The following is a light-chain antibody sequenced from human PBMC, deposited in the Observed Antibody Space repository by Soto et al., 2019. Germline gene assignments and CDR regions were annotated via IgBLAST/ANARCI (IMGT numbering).Light chain of an antibody. Sequence: DIQLTQSPSTLSGSVGDRVTITCRASQTISSWLAWYQQKPGKAPKLLIYKASTLKSGVPSRFSGSGSGTEFTLTISSLRPDDFATYYCQHYSGDRATFGQG. CDR2: KAS. V-gene: IGKV1-5*03. CDR1: QTISSW. CDR3: QHYSGDRAT. J-gene: IGKJ1*01.